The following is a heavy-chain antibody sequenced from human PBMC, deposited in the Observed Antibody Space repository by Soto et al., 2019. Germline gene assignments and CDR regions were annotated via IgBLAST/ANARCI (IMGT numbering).Heavy chain of an antibody. CDR1: GYTFTSYG. V-gene: IGHV1-18*01. CDR3: ARDWDYIVVVPAAIRLGNYYYYYMDV. D-gene: IGHD2-2*01. J-gene: IGHJ6*03. CDR2: ISAYNGNT. Sequence: ASVKVSCKASGYTFTSYGISWVRQAPGQGREWMGWISAYNGNTNYAQKLQGRVTMTTDTSTSTAYMELRSLRSDDTAVYYCARDWDYIVVVPAAIRLGNYYYYYMDVWGKGTTVTVSS.